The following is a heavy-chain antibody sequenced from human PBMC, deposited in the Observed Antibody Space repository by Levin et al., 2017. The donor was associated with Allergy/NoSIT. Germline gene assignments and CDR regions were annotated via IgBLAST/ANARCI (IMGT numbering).Heavy chain of an antibody. V-gene: IGHV3-9*01. Sequence: LTCAASGFTFDDYAMHWVRQGPGKGLEWVSGISWNSGAIGYADSVKGRFTISRDNAKNSLYLQMNSLRAEDTALYYCAKDTRAAGGYWNFDLWGRGTLVTVSS. J-gene: IGHJ2*01. CDR3: AKDTRAAGGYWNFDL. D-gene: IGHD6-13*01. CDR1: GFTFDDYA. CDR2: ISWNSGAI.